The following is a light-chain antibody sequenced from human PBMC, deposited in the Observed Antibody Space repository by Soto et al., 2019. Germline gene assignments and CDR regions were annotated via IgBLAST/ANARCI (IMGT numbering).Light chain of an antibody. J-gene: IGKJ4*01. CDR2: DAS. Sequence: EIVLTQSPATLSLSPGERATLSCRASQSVSSCLAWYQQKPGQAPRLLIYDASNRATGIPARFSGSGSGTAFTLTISSLEPEDFAVYYCQQSSNWPLTFGGGNKVEIK. CDR3: QQSSNWPLT. CDR1: QSVSSC. V-gene: IGKV3-11*01.